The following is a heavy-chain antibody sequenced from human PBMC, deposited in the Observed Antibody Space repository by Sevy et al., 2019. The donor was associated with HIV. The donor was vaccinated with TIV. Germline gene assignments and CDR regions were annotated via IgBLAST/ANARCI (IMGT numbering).Heavy chain of an antibody. J-gene: IGHJ6*02. Sequence: ASVKVSCKASGYTFTGYYMHWVRQAPGQGLEWMGWINPNSGGTNYAQKVQGRVTMTRDTSIRTGYMELSRLRSDDTAVYYCARQHTQLRFLEWLYDYYGMDVWGQGTTVTVSS. CDR2: INPNSGGT. D-gene: IGHD3-3*01. CDR1: GYTFTGYY. CDR3: ARQHTQLRFLEWLYDYYGMDV. V-gene: IGHV1-2*02.